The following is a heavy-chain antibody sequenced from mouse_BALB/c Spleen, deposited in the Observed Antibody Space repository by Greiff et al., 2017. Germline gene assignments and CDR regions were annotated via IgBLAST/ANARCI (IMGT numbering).Heavy chain of an antibody. V-gene: IGHV1-80*01. J-gene: IGHJ3*01. CDR1: GYTFTSYW. D-gene: IGHD1-2*01. CDR3: ARRGITTAPFAY. Sequence: QVQLQQSGAELAKPGASVKMSCKASGYTFTSYWMHWVKQRPGQGLEWIGQIYPGDGDTNYNGKFKGKATLTADKSSSTAYMQLSSLTSEDSAVYFCARRGITTAPFAYWGQGTLVTVSA. CDR2: IYPGDGDT.